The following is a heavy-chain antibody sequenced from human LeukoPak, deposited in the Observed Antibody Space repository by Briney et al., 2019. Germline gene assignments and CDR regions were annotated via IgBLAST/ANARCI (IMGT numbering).Heavy chain of an antibody. J-gene: IGHJ4*02. CDR2: IYYSGST. CDR3: ARDSYGSGSYAY. CDR1: GGSISSSSYY. D-gene: IGHD3-10*01. Sequence: SETLSLTCTVSGGSISSSSYYWGWIRQPPGKGLEWIGSIYYSGSTYYNPSLKSRVTISVDTSKNQFSLKLSSVTAADTAVYYCARDSYGSGSYAYWGQGTLVTVSS. V-gene: IGHV4-39*07.